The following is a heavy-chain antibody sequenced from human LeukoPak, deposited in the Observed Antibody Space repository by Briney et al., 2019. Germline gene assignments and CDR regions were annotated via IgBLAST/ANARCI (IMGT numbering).Heavy chain of an antibody. CDR2: INHSGST. CDR1: GGSFSGYY. V-gene: IGHV4-34*01. Sequence: PSETLSLTWAVYGGSFSGYYWSWIRQPPGKGLEWIGEINHSGSTNYNPSLKSRVTISVDTSKNQFSLKLSSVTAADTAVYYCARGRSSYYYGSGSYLYWGQGTLVTVSS. CDR3: ARGRSSYYYGSGSYLY. J-gene: IGHJ4*02. D-gene: IGHD3-10*01.